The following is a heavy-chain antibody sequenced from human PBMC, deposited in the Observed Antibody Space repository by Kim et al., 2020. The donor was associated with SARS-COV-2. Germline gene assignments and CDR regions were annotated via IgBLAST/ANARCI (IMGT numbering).Heavy chain of an antibody. CDR2: TYYRPKWYN. CDR1: GDSVSSNRAA. D-gene: IGHD6-19*01. Sequence: SQTLSLTCAISGDSVSSNRAAWNWIRQSPSRGLEWLGATYYRPKWYNVYTLSVKSRITINPDTSSNQFSLQLNSVTPEDTAVYYCTRGVDGHGSGRIDGVDGWGQGTTVTVSS. CDR3: TRGVDGHGSGRIDGVDG. J-gene: IGHJ6*01. V-gene: IGHV6-1*01.